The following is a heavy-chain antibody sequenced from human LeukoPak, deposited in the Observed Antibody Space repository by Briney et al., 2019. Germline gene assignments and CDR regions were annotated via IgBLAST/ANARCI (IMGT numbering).Heavy chain of an antibody. J-gene: IGHJ4*02. V-gene: IGHV1-18*01. Sequence: GASVNVSCKASGYTFTSYGISWVRQAPGQGLEWMGWISAYNGNTNYAQKLQGRVTMTTDTSTSTAYMELRSLRSDDTAVYYCARDLGGYCSGGSCYLTFDYWGQGTLVTVSS. CDR3: ARDLGGYCSGGSCYLTFDY. CDR2: ISAYNGNT. D-gene: IGHD2-15*01. CDR1: GYTFTSYG.